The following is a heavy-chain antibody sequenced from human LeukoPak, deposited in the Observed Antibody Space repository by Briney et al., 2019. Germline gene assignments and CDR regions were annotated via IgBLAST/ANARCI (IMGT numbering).Heavy chain of an antibody. CDR3: ARDSAGSGSYVRYFEY. CDR2: ISSSGSTI. CDR1: GFTFSSYE. Sequence: PGGSLRLSCAAPGFTFSSYEMNWVRQAPGKGLEWVSYISSSGSTIYYADSVKGRFTISRDNAKNSLYLQMNSLRAEDTAVYYCARDSAGSGSYVRYFEYWGQGTLVTVSS. J-gene: IGHJ4*02. V-gene: IGHV3-48*03. D-gene: IGHD3-10*01.